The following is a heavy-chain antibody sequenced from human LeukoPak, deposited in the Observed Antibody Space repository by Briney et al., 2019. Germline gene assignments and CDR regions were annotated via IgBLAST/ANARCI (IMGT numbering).Heavy chain of an antibody. CDR2: IYYSGST. Sequence: PSETLSLTCTVSGYSISSGYYWGWIRQPPGKGLEWIGSIYYSGSTYYNPSLKSRVTISVDTSKNQFSLKLSSVTAADTAVYYCARLSIAARYYFDYWGQGTLVTVSS. J-gene: IGHJ4*02. CDR3: ARLSIAARYYFDY. D-gene: IGHD6-6*01. CDR1: GYSISSGYY. V-gene: IGHV4-38-2*02.